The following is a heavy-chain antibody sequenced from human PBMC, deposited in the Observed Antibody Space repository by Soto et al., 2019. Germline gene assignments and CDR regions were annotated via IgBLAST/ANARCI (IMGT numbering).Heavy chain of an antibody. Sequence: PSETLSLTCTVSGDSISSDGYYWNWLRQHPGKDLEWIGYIYYSGSTNYNPSLKSRVTISVDTSKNQFSLKLSSVTAADTAVYYCARRFSIAVAGTPYYYYYYYMDVWGKGTTVTVSS. CDR2: IYYSGST. J-gene: IGHJ6*03. CDR3: ARRFSIAVAGTPYYYYYYYMDV. CDR1: GDSISSDGYY. D-gene: IGHD6-19*01. V-gene: IGHV4-61*08.